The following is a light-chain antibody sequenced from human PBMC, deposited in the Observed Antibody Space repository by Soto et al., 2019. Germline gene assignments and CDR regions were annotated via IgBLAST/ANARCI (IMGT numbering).Light chain of an antibody. CDR1: QGVSSNY. CDR3: QHYGSSRT. V-gene: IGKV3-20*01. J-gene: IGKJ1*01. Sequence: IVLTHSPVTLSLSPGERATLSCRASQGVSSNYLAWYQQKSGQAPRLLLYGTSSRDTGIPERFSGSGSGTDFTLTISRLEPEDFAVYYCQHYGSSRTFGQGTKVDIK. CDR2: GTS.